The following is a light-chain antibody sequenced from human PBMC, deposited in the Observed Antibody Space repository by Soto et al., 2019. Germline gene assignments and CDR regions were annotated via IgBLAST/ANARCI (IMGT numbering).Light chain of an antibody. CDR3: SSYTSSTTWV. J-gene: IGLJ3*02. CDR1: SSDIGSYNY. CDR2: EVS. Sequence: QSVLTQPASVSGSPGQSITISCTGTSSDIGSYNYVSWYQQHPGKAPKLMIYEVSDRPSGVSNRFSGSKSGSTASLTISGLQADDEADYYCSSYTSSTTWVFGGGTKLTVL. V-gene: IGLV2-14*01.